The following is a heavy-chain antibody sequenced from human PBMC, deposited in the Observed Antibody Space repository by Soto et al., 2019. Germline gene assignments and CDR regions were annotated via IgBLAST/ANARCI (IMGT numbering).Heavy chain of an antibody. Sequence: ASVKVSCKASGYTFTGYYMHWVRQAPGQGLEWMGWINPNSGGTNYAQKFQGWVTMTRDTSISTAYMELSRLRSDDTAVYYCARDHEEYSSGWRHDAFDIWGQGTMVTVSS. CDR2: INPNSGGT. CDR1: GYTFTGYY. D-gene: IGHD6-19*01. V-gene: IGHV1-2*04. CDR3: ARDHEEYSSGWRHDAFDI. J-gene: IGHJ3*02.